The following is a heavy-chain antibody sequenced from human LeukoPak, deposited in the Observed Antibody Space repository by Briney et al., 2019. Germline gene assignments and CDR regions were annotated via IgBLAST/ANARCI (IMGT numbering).Heavy chain of an antibody. V-gene: IGHV4-34*01. D-gene: IGHD5-18*01. Sequence: PSETLSLTCAVYGGSFSGYYWSWIRQPPGKGLEWIGEINHSGSTNYNPSLKNRVTISVDTSKNQFSLKLSSVTAADTAVYYCARGPFLYSYGLRAFDIWGQGTMVTVSS. CDR1: GGSFSGYY. CDR3: ARGPFLYSYGLRAFDI. J-gene: IGHJ3*02. CDR2: INHSGST.